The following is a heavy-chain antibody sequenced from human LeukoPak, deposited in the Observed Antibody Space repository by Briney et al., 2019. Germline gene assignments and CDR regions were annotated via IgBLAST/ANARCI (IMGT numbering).Heavy chain of an antibody. CDR2: IYHSGST. V-gene: IGHV4-4*02. D-gene: IGHD3-22*01. Sequence: SGTLSLTCAVSGGSISSSNWWSWVRPPPGKGLEWIGEIYHSGSTNYNPSLKSRVTISVDKSKNQFSLKLSSVTAADTAVYYCARDPHYYDSSGHYWGQGTLVTVSS. CDR3: ARDPHYYDSSGHY. J-gene: IGHJ4*02. CDR1: GGSISSSNW.